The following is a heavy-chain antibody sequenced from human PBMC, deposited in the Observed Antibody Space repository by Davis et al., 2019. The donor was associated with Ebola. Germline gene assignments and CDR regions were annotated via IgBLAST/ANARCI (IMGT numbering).Heavy chain of an antibody. CDR1: GGSFTDYF. Sequence: ETLSLTCAVYGGSFTDYFWSWVRQAPGKGLEWVSSISSSSSYIYYADSVKGRFTISRDNAKNSLYLQMNSLRAEDTAVYYCARGVTGAYWGQGTLVTVSS. CDR3: ARGVTGAY. V-gene: IGHV3-21*01. D-gene: IGHD1-1*01. CDR2: ISSSSSYI. J-gene: IGHJ4*02.